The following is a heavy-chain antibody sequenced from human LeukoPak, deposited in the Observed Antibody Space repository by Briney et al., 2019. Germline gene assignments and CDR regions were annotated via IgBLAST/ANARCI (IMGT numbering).Heavy chain of an antibody. V-gene: IGHV1-2*02. J-gene: IGHJ4*02. Sequence: GASVKVSCKASGDTFTGYYMYWVRQAPGQGVERMGWINPNSGGTNYAQKFQGRVTLSRDTSISTAYMELSSLRSDDTAVYYCAREVPGGRFDYWGQGALVSVSS. CDR1: GDTFTGYY. CDR2: INPNSGGT. CDR3: AREVPGGRFDY. D-gene: IGHD2-8*02.